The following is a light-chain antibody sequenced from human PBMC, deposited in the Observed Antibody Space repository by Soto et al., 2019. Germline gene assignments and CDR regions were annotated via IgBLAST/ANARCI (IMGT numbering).Light chain of an antibody. Sequence: EIVMTQSPATLSVSPRERATLSCRASQSVSSNLAWYQQKPGQAPRLLIYGASTRATGIPARFSGSGSGTEFTLTISSLQSEDFAVYYCQQYNNWSITFGQGTRLEMK. V-gene: IGKV3-15*01. J-gene: IGKJ5*01. CDR3: QQYNNWSIT. CDR2: GAS. CDR1: QSVSSN.